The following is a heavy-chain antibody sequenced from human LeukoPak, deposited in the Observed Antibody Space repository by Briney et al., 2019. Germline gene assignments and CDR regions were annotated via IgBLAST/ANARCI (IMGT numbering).Heavy chain of an antibody. CDR3: ARALGDYVSYYYYGMDV. CDR2: ISSSGSTI. V-gene: IGHV3-11*01. D-gene: IGHD4-17*01. J-gene: IGHJ6*02. CDR1: GFTFSDYY. Sequence: GGSLRLSCAASGFTFSDYYMSRIRQAPGKGLEWVSYISSSGSTIYYADSVKGRFTISRDNAKNSLYLQMNSLRAEDTAVYYRARALGDYVSYYYYGMDVWGQGTTVTVSS.